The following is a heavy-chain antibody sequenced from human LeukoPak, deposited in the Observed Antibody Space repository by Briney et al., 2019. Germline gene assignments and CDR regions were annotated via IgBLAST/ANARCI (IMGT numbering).Heavy chain of an antibody. CDR3: ARHGGTLDYFDY. CDR2: ISYGGAT. D-gene: IGHD1-26*01. J-gene: IGHJ4*02. V-gene: IGHV4-59*08. Sequence: PSETLSLTCTVSGGSISSYYWSWIRQPPGKGLEWTGYISYGGATSYNPSLKRRVTISVDSPKNRFSLRLSSLTAADTALYYCARHGGTLDYFDYWGPGSLVTVSS. CDR1: GGSISSYY.